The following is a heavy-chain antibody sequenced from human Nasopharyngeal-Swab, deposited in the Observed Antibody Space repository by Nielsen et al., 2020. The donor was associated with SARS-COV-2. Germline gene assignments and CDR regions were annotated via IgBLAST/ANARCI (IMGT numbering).Heavy chain of an antibody. D-gene: IGHD4-17*01. CDR3: AKSFAALTTVSNFDY. CDR1: GFTFSSYA. V-gene: IGHV3-23*01. Sequence: GESLKISCAASGFTFSSYAMSRVRQAPGKGLEWVSAISGSGGSTYYADSVKGRFTISRDNSKNTLYLQMNSLRAEDTAVYYCAKSFAALTTVSNFDYWGQGTLVTVSS. J-gene: IGHJ4*02. CDR2: ISGSGGST.